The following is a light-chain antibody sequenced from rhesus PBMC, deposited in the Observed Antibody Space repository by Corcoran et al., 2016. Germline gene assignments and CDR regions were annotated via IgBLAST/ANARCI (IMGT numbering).Light chain of an antibody. J-gene: IGKJ3*01. V-gene: IGKV1-25*01. CDR1: QGISKY. Sequence: DIQMTQSPSSLSASVGDTVTITCQASQGISKYLAWYQQKPGKAPKLLIYDASTLQSGVPSRFSGSGAGTEFTLTISILQPEDFATYYCQQHNSYPFTFGPGTKLDIK. CDR2: DAS. CDR3: QQHNSYPFT.